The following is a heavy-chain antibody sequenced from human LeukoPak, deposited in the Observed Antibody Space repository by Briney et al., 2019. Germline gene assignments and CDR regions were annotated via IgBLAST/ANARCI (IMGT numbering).Heavy chain of an antibody. Sequence: GGSLRLSCAASRFTISSYSMNWVRQAPGKGLEWVSSISSSSSYIYYADSVKGRFTISRDNAKNSLYLQMNSLRAEDTAVYYCARDPTGYSSGWSDAFDIWGQGTMVTVSS. D-gene: IGHD6-19*01. CDR1: RFTISSYS. CDR2: ISSSSSYI. V-gene: IGHV3-21*01. J-gene: IGHJ3*02. CDR3: ARDPTGYSSGWSDAFDI.